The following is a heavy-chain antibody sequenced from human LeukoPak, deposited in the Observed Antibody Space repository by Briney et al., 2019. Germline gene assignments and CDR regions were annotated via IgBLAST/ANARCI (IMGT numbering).Heavy chain of an antibody. CDR3: ARVRRAVVAAYYYYYYMDV. D-gene: IGHD2-15*01. CDR2: INHSGST. Sequence: SETLSLTCAVYGGSFSGYYWSWIRQPPGKGLEWIGEINHSGSTNYNPSLKSRVTISVDTSKNQFSLKLSSVTAADTAVYYCARVRRAVVAAYYYYYYMDVWGKGTTVTVS. J-gene: IGHJ6*03. CDR1: GGSFSGYY. V-gene: IGHV4-34*01.